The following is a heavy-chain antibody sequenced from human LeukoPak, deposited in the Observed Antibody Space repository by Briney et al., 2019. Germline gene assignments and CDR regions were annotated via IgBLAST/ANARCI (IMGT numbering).Heavy chain of an antibody. CDR2: ISYDGSNK. Sequence: PGRSLRLSCAASGFTFSSYAMHWVRQAPGKGLEWVAVISYDGSNKYYADSVKGRFTISRDNSKNTLYLQMNSLRAEDTAVYYCARGSSSGWYVSYYYYYGMDVWGQGTTVTVSS. D-gene: IGHD6-19*01. V-gene: IGHV3-30*04. CDR3: ARGSSSGWYVSYYYYYGMDV. J-gene: IGHJ6*02. CDR1: GFTFSSYA.